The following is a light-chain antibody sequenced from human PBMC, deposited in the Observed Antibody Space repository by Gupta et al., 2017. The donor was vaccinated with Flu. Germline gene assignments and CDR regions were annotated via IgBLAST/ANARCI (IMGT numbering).Light chain of an antibody. CDR1: QSISSW. Sequence: PSTLSASVGDRVTITCRASQSISSWLAWYQQKPGKAPKLLIYKAFSLESGVPSRFSGRGSGTEFTLTISSLQPDDFATYYCQQYNSYPLTFGGGTKVEIK. V-gene: IGKV1-5*03. CDR3: QQYNSYPLT. J-gene: IGKJ4*01. CDR2: KAF.